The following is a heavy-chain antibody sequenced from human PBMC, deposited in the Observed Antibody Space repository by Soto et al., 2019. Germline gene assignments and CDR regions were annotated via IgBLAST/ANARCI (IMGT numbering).Heavy chain of an antibody. D-gene: IGHD1-26*01. Sequence: GGSLRLSCAASGFTFSSYGMHWVRQAPGKGLEWVAVISYDGSNKYYADSVKGRFTISRDNSKNTLYLQMNSLRAEDTAVYYCAKAKGVSYLLDYWGQGTLVTVSS. CDR3: AKAKGVSYLLDY. V-gene: IGHV3-30*18. CDR1: GFTFSSYG. CDR2: ISYDGSNK. J-gene: IGHJ4*02.